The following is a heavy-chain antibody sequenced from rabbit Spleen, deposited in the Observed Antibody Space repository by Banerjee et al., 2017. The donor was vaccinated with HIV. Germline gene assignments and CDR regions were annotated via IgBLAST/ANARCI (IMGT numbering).Heavy chain of an antibody. V-gene: IGHV1S42*01. CDR3: ARDLDGVIGWNFGW. Sequence: EESGGGLVKPGGTLTLTCKASGFSLFSYWMCWVRQAPGKGLDLIGCIYAGDGSTDYANWVNGRFTISKTSSTVDLKMTSLTAADTATYFCARDLDGVIGWNFGWWGPGTLVTVS. CDR2: IYAGDGST. J-gene: IGHJ4*01. D-gene: IGHD1-1*01. CDR1: GFSLFSYW.